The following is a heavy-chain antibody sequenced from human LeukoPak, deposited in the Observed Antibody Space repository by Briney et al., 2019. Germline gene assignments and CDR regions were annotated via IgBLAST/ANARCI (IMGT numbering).Heavy chain of an antibody. CDR2: IYYSGIT. V-gene: IGHV4-39*01. Sequence: PSETLSLXCTVSGGSISSSSYYWGWIRQPPGKGLEWIGSIYYSGITYYNPSLKSRVTISVDTSKNQFSLKLSSVTAADTAVYYCARHRNEYDYGDYQVIDYWGQGTLVTVSS. J-gene: IGHJ4*02. CDR1: GGSISSSSYY. CDR3: ARHRNEYDYGDYQVIDY. D-gene: IGHD4-17*01.